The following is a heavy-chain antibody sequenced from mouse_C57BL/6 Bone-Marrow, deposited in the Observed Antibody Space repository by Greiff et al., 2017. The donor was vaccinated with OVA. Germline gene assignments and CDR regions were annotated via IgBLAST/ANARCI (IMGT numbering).Heavy chain of an antibody. CDR1: GYIFTEYT. V-gene: IGHV1-62-2*01. Sequence: QVQLKQSGAELVKPGASVKLSCKASGYIFTEYTIHWVKQRSGQGLEWIGWFYPGSGSIKYNEKFKDKATLTADKSSSTAYMELSRLTSEDSAVYFCARHGGGCWYVSSHWYFDVWGTGTTVTVSS. CDR3: ARHGGGCWYVSSHWYFDV. D-gene: IGHD1-1*01. J-gene: IGHJ1*03. CDR2: FYPGSGSI.